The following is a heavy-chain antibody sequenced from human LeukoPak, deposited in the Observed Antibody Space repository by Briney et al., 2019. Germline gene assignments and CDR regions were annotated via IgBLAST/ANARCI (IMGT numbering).Heavy chain of an antibody. CDR1: GYTFTSYA. Sequence: ASVKVSCKASGYTFTSYAMNWVRQAPGQGLEWMGWINTNTGDPTYAQGFTGRFVFSLDTSVSTAYLQISSLNAEDTAVYYCARDQYSSGWSDWFDPWGQGTLVTVSS. D-gene: IGHD6-19*01. CDR3: ARDQYSSGWSDWFDP. V-gene: IGHV7-4-1*02. CDR2: INTNTGDP. J-gene: IGHJ5*02.